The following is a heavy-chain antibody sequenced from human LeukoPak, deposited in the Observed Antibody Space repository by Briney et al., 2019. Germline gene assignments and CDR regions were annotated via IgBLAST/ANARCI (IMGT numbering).Heavy chain of an antibody. D-gene: IGHD6-19*01. CDR1: GFIFSDYW. J-gene: IGHJ4*02. V-gene: IGHV3-74*01. CDR3: ARGLSYAVAYGDY. CDR2: INRDGTGT. Sequence: GGSLRLSCAPSGFIFSDYWFHWFRQTPGQGLVWVAAINRDGTGTSHADSVRSRFTVSRDNAKNTLYLQLNSLRADDTAVYYCARGLSYAVAYGDYWGQGTLVTVSS.